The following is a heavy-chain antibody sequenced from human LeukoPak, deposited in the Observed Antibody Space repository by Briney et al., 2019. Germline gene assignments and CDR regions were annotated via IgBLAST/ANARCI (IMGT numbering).Heavy chain of an antibody. J-gene: IGHJ4*02. CDR3: ARDAIPPRNATEQKTGTYY. D-gene: IGHD7-27*01. CDR1: GGSISTSNYY. V-gene: IGHV4-39*02. CDR2: IYYRGNT. Sequence: SETLSLTCTVSGGSISTSNYYWAWIRQPPGKGLQWIGSIYYRGNTYYNPSLKSRVTMSVDTSKNQFSLRLTSVTAADTALYYCARDAIPPRNATEQKTGTYYWGQGTLVTVSS.